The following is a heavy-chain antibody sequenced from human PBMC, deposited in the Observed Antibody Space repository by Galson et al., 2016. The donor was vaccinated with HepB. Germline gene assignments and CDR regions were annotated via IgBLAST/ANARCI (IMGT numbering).Heavy chain of an antibody. CDR2: IKQDGNEK. Sequence: FLRLSCAASGFTFSNYWMSWVRQAPGKGLEWVANIKQDGNEKYYVDSVKGRFTISRDNAKNSMYLQMNSLRAEDTAVYYCARKGGIYSPWGYWGQGTLVTVSS. CDR3: ARKGGIYSPWGY. D-gene: IGHD3-10*01. V-gene: IGHV3-7*03. CDR1: GFTFSNYW. J-gene: IGHJ4*02.